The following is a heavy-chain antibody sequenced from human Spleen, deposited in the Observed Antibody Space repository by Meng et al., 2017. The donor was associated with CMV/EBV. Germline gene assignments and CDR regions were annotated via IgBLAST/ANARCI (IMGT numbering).Heavy chain of an antibody. Sequence: ASVKVSCKASGYTFTGYYMHWVRQAPGQGLEWMGWINPIFGTANYAQKFQGRVTMTTDTSKSTAYLELTSLRSDDTAVYYCARGLWSGYDYWGQGTLVTVSS. CDR3: ARGLWSGYDY. CDR2: INPIFGTA. V-gene: IGHV1-2*02. D-gene: IGHD3-3*01. CDR1: GYTFTGYY. J-gene: IGHJ4*02.